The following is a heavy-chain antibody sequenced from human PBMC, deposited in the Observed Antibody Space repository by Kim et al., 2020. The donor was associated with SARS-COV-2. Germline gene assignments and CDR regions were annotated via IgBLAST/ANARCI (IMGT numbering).Heavy chain of an antibody. CDR1: GYSFTSYW. CDR3: ARLPGYCSGGSCYLASPNNWFDP. V-gene: IGHV5-10-1*01. J-gene: IGHJ5*02. D-gene: IGHD2-15*01. Sequence: GESLKISCKGSGYSFTSYWISWVRQMPGKGLEWMGRIDPSDSYTNYSPSFQGHVTISADKSISTAYLQWSSLKASDTAMYYCARLPGYCSGGSCYLASPNNWFDPWGQGTLVTVSS. CDR2: IDPSDSYT.